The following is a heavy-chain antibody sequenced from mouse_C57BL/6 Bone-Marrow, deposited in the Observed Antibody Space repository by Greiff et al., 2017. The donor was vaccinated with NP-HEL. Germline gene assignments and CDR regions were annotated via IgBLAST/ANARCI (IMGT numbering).Heavy chain of an antibody. CDR1: GYAFSSYW. Sequence: VQLQQSGAELVKPGASVKISCKASGYAFSSYWMNWVKQRPGKGLEWIGQIYPGDGDTNYNGKFKGKATLTADKSSSTAYMQLSSLTSEDSAVYFCARWGLRRDWYFDVWGTGTTVTVSS. V-gene: IGHV1-80*01. D-gene: IGHD2-4*01. J-gene: IGHJ1*03. CDR3: ARWGLRRDWYFDV. CDR2: IYPGDGDT.